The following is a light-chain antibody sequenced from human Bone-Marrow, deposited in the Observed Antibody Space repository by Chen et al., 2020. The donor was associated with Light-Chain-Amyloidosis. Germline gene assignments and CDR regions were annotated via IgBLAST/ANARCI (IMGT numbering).Light chain of an antibody. J-gene: IGLJ2*01. CDR3: CSYAGSSTVV. CDR2: ECS. Sequence: QSALTQPASVSGSPGQSITISCTGTSSDVGSYNLVSWYQQHPGKAPKLMIYECSKRPSGVSKRFSGSKSGNTASLTISGLQAEDEADYFCCSYAGSSTVVFGGGTKLTIL. CDR1: SSDVGSYNL. V-gene: IGLV2-23*01.